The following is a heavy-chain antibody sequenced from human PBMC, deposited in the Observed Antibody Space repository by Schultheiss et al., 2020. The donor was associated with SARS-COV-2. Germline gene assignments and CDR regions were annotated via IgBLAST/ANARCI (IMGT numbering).Heavy chain of an antibody. CDR3: ARAPYNWNYVGGMDV. CDR2: IYTSGST. V-gene: IGHV4-61*02. CDR1: GGSISSGSYY. J-gene: IGHJ6*02. Sequence: SETLSLTCTVSGGSISSGSYYWSWIRQPAGKGLEWIGRIYTSGSTNYNPSLKSRVTMSVDTSKNQFSLKLSSVTAADTAVYYCARAPYNWNYVGGMDVWGQGTTVTVSS. D-gene: IGHD1-7*01.